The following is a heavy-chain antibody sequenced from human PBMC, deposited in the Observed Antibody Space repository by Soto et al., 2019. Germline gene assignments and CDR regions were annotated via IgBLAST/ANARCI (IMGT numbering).Heavy chain of an antibody. Sequence: GGSLRLSCAASGFTFSDYYMSWIRQAPGKGLEWVSYISSSSSYTNYADSVKGRFTISRDNAKNSLYLQMNSLRAEDTAVYYCAMGDIDDGAFDIWGQGTMVTVSS. D-gene: IGHD3-16*01. CDR3: AMGDIDDGAFDI. CDR1: GFTFSDYY. CDR2: ISSSSSYT. J-gene: IGHJ3*02. V-gene: IGHV3-11*06.